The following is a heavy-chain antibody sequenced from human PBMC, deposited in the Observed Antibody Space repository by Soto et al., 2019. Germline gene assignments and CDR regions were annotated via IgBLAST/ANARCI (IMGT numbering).Heavy chain of an antibody. D-gene: IGHD3-22*01. J-gene: IGHJ3*02. CDR1: GGSFSGYY. V-gene: IGHV4-34*01. CDR2: INHSGST. CDR3: ARAPYYDSSGPRDHDAFDI. Sequence: SETLSLTCAVYGGSFSGYYGSWIGQPPGKGLEWIGEINHSGSTNYNPSLKSRVTISVDTSKNQFSLKLSSVTAADTAVYYCARAPYYDSSGPRDHDAFDIWGQGTMVTVSS.